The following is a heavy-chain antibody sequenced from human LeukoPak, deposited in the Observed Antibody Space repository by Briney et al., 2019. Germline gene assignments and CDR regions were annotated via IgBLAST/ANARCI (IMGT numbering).Heavy chain of an antibody. CDR3: AKGTFEAGASPFDH. CDR1: GFTFGSYS. D-gene: IGHD1-26*01. Sequence: GGSLRLSCAASGFTFGSYSMSWVRQTPGKGLEWVSTVSGSGGRTYYADSVKGRFTISRDNPKNTLYLQMNSLRAADTAVFYCAKGTFEAGASPFDHWDQGTLVTVSS. J-gene: IGHJ4*02. V-gene: IGHV3-23*01. CDR2: VSGSGGRT.